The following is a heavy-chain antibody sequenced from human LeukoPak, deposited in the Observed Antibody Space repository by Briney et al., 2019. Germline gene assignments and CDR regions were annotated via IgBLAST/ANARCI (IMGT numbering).Heavy chain of an antibody. V-gene: IGHV1-8*02. CDR2: INPNSGNT. Sequence: GASVKVSCKASGYTFTGYYMHWVRQAPGQGLEWMGWINPNSGNTGYAQKFQGRVTMTRNTSISTAYMELSSLRSEDTAVYYCARRYLYYFDYWGQGTLVTVSS. CDR1: GYTFTGYY. CDR3: ARRYLYYFDY. D-gene: IGHD1-14*01. J-gene: IGHJ4*02.